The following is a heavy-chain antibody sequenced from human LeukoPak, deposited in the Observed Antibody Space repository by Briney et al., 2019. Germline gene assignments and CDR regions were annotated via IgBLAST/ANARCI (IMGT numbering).Heavy chain of an antibody. CDR2: IYSTGST. CDR3: ASLIASAGTAGFDF. CDR1: GGSISSYY. J-gene: IGHJ4*02. V-gene: IGHV4-4*07. Sequence: SETLSLTCTVSGGSISSYYWSWIRQPAGKGLEWIGRIYSTGSTNYNPSLKSRVSMSVDTSKNQFSLRLRSVTAADTAVYYCASLIASAGTAGFDFWGQGALVTVSS. D-gene: IGHD6-13*01.